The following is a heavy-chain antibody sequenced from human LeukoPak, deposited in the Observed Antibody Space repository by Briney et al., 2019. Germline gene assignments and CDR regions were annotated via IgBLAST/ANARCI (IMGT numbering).Heavy chain of an antibody. CDR1: GFTVSSNY. Sequence: PGGSLRLSCAASGFTVSSNYMSWVRQAPGKGLECMGIIYPGDSDTRYSPSFQGQVTISADKSSSTAYLQWSSLKASDTAMYFCARPARRMVRGILSAFDIWGQGTMVTVSS. J-gene: IGHJ3*02. CDR3: ARPARRMVRGILSAFDI. D-gene: IGHD3-10*01. CDR2: IYPGDSDT. V-gene: IGHV5-51*01.